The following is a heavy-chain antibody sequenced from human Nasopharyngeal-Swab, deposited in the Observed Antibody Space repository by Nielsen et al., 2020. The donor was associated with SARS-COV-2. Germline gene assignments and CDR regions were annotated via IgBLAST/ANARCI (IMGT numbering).Heavy chain of an antibody. D-gene: IGHD3-10*01. Sequence: RQAPGKGLEWIGEINHSGSTNYNPSLRSRVTISVDTSRNQFSLKLSSVTAADTAVYYCASSPLWFGEPEHGMDVWGQGTTVTVSS. J-gene: IGHJ6*02. CDR3: ASSPLWFGEPEHGMDV. CDR2: INHSGST. V-gene: IGHV4-34*01.